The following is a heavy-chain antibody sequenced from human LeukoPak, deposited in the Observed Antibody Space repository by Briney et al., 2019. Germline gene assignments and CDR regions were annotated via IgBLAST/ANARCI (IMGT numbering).Heavy chain of an antibody. D-gene: IGHD6-13*01. Sequence: SETLSLTCAVYGGSFSGYYWSWIRQPPGKGLEWIGEINHSGSTNYNPSLKSRVTISVDTSKNQFSLKLSSVTAADTAVYYCARGQQQLGMLDYWGQGTLVTVSS. J-gene: IGHJ4*02. CDR2: INHSGST. CDR1: GGSFSGYY. CDR3: ARGQQQLGMLDY. V-gene: IGHV4-34*01.